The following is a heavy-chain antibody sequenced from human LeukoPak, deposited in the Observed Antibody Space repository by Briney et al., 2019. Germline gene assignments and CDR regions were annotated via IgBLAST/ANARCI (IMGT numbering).Heavy chain of an antibody. D-gene: IGHD3-10*01. CDR1: VFTFSIYS. Sequence: GGSLRLSCAASVFTFSIYSMTWVRQAPGKGRVGVEGITKSGGRTYYADSLKGRVTISRDNHRNTMSLQMNILRSEDTAIYYCRIGELSYYYDGMDVWGQGTSVTVS. J-gene: IGHJ6*02. CDR3: RIGELSYYYDGMDV. CDR2: ITKSGGRT. V-gene: IGHV3-23*01.